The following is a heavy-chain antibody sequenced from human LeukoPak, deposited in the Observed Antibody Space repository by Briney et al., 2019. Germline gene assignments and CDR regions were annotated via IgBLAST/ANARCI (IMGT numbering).Heavy chain of an antibody. CDR3: AKDSDSSGWYPSDY. Sequence: GGSLRLSCAASGFTFDDYAMHWVRQAPGKGLEWVSAISGSGGSTYYADSVKGRFTISRDNSKNTLYLQMNSLRAEDTAVYYCAKDSDSSGWYPSDYWGQGTLVTVSS. D-gene: IGHD6-19*01. CDR1: GFTFDDYA. J-gene: IGHJ4*02. CDR2: ISGSGGST. V-gene: IGHV3-23*01.